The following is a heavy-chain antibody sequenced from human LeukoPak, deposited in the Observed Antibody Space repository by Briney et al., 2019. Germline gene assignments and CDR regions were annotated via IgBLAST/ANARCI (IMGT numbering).Heavy chain of an antibody. CDR1: GGTFSSYV. D-gene: IGHD4-11*01. J-gene: IGHJ4*02. V-gene: IGHV1-69*13. CDR3: ARATDYSRQSIGY. Sequence: SVKVSCKASGGTFSSYVISWVRQAPGQGLEWMGGIIPIFGTTTYAQKFQGRVAITADESTTTANMELSSLRFEDTAVYYCARATDYSRQSIGYWGQGTLVTVS. CDR2: IIPIFGTT.